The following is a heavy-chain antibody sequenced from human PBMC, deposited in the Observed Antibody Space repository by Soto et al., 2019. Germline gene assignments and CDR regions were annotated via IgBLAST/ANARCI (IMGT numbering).Heavy chain of an antibody. Sequence: GASVKVSCKASGGTFSSYAISWVRQAPGQGLEWMGGIIPIFGTANYAQKFQGRVTITADESTSTAYMELWSLRSEDTAVYYCSRDQSSSWRWFDPWGQGTLVTSPQ. CDR3: SRDQSSSWRWFDP. CDR1: GGTFSSYA. V-gene: IGHV1-69*13. J-gene: IGHJ5*02. D-gene: IGHD6-13*01. CDR2: IIPIFGTA.